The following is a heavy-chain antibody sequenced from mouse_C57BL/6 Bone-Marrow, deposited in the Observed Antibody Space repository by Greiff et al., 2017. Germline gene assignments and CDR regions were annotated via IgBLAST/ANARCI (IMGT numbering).Heavy chain of an antibody. J-gene: IGHJ2*01. CDR1: GYTFTSYW. Sequence: QVQLQQPGAELVKPGASVKMSCKASGYTFTSYWITWVKQRPGQGLEWIGDIYPGSGSTNYNEKFKSKATLTVDTSSSTAYMQLSSLTSEDSAVXSCAREGGSSGYVNYFDYWGQGTTLTVSS. CDR3: AREGGSSGYVNYFDY. V-gene: IGHV1-55*01. CDR2: IYPGSGST. D-gene: IGHD3-2*02.